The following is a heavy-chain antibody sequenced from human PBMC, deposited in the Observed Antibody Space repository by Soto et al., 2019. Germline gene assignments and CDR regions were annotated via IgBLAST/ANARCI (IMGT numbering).Heavy chain of an antibody. CDR2: IYYSGST. CDR1: GGSISSGDYY. V-gene: IGHV4-30-4*01. CDR3: ASYDCSSTRCPGVDV. D-gene: IGHD2-2*01. J-gene: IGHJ6*02. Sequence: QVQLQESGPGLVKPSQTLSLICTVSGGSISSGDYYWSWIRQPPGKGLEWIGYIYYSGSTYYNASLKSRVSILLDTSKNQFSLKLSSVTAADTAVYYCASYDCSSTRCPGVDVWGQGTTVTVSS.